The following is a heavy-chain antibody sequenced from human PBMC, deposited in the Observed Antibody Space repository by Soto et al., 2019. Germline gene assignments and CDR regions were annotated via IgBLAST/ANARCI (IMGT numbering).Heavy chain of an antibody. V-gene: IGHV4-59*01. D-gene: IGHD4-17*01. J-gene: IGHJ4*02. CDR3: ARGMGTVTTGLYFDY. CDR2: IYYSGST. Sequence: QVQLQESGPGLVKPSETLSLTCTVSGGSISSYYWSWIRQPPGKGLEWIGYIYYSGSTNYNPSLKRRVTISVDTSKNQFSLKLSSVTAADTAVYYCARGMGTVTTGLYFDYWGQGTLVTVSS. CDR1: GGSISSYY.